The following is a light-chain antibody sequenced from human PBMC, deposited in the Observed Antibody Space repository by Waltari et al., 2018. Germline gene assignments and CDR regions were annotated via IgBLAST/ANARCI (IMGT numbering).Light chain of an antibody. CDR2: DVT. V-gene: IGLV2-11*01. CDR1: SSDIGGYNY. CDR3: YSYADTFTWV. Sequence: QSALTQPRSVSGSPGQSVTISCTGTSSDIGGYNYVSWYQQHPGKAPKLIIYDVTKRASGGPYRFSASKSGNTASLTIAGLQADDEADYYCYSYADTFTWVFGGGTKLTVL. J-gene: IGLJ3*02.